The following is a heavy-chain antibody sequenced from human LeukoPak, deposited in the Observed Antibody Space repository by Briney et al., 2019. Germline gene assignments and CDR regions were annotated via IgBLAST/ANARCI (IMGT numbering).Heavy chain of an antibody. CDR2: IYSGGST. D-gene: IGHD6-19*01. CDR1: GFTVSSNY. J-gene: IGHJ4*02. V-gene: IGHV3-53*01. Sequence: GGSLRLSCAASGFTVSSNYMSWVRQAPGKGLEWVSVIYSGGSTYYVDSVKGRFTISRDNSKNTLYLQMNSLRAEDTAVYYCARDPGEAVADWFTDYWGQGTLVTVSS. CDR3: ARDPGEAVADWFTDY.